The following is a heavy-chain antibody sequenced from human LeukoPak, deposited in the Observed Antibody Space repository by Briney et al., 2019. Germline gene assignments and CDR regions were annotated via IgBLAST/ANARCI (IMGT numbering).Heavy chain of an antibody. CDR1: GYTFTSYD. CDR3: ARGGQQWRGGNYFDS. D-gene: IGHD6-19*01. V-gene: IGHV1-8*01. J-gene: IGHJ4*02. CDR2: ITTGRGET. Sequence: ASVKLSCKASGYTFTSYDINWVRQATGQGLEWMGWITTGRGETRYSQDFQRRITLTRDKSANTVYMDLSDLTSEDTAIYYCARGGQQWRGGNYFDSWGQGTLVGVSS.